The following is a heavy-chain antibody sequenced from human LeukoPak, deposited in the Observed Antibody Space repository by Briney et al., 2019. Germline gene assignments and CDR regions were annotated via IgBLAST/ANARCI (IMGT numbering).Heavy chain of an antibody. CDR2: IRPDGSEG. CDR3: QKEYCISTACYGYFDY. Sequence: GGSLRLSCAASGFTVSSSYMHWVRQAPGKGLEWVAFIRPDGSEGFYADSVKGRFTISKDNSRNRLYLQMESLRAEDTALYYCQKEYCISTACYGYFDYWGQGTRVTVSS. CDR1: GFTVSSSY. V-gene: IGHV3-30*02. J-gene: IGHJ4*02. D-gene: IGHD2-2*01.